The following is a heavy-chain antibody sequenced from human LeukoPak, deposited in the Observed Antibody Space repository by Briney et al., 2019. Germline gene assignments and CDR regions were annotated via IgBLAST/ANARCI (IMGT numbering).Heavy chain of an antibody. Sequence: SQTLSLTCTVSGGSISSGSYYWSWIRQPAGKGLEWIGRIYTSGSTNYNPSLKSRVTISVDTSKNQFSLKLSSVTAADTAVYYCARERRGLFDYWGQGTLVTVSS. D-gene: IGHD3-10*01. CDR1: GGSISSGSYY. CDR3: ARERRGLFDY. V-gene: IGHV4-61*02. CDR2: IYTSGST. J-gene: IGHJ4*02.